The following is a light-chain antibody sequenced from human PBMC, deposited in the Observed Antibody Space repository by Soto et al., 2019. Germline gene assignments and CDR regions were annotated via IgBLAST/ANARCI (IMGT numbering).Light chain of an antibody. Sequence: DIQMTQSPSTLSASVVDRVTITCLASQSISSWLAWYQQKPGKAPKLLIYKASSLESGVPSRFSGSGSGTEFTLTISSLQPDDFATYYCQQYNSYLWTFGQGTKVDI. CDR3: QQYNSYLWT. CDR1: QSISSW. CDR2: KAS. V-gene: IGKV1-5*03. J-gene: IGKJ1*01.